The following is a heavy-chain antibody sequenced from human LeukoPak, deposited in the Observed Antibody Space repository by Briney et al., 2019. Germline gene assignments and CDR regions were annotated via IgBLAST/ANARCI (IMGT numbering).Heavy chain of an antibody. V-gene: IGHV3-23*01. D-gene: IGHD6-19*01. Sequence: GGSLRLSCAASGFTFSSYAMSWVRQAPGKGLEWVSSISGSDGSTYYADSVKGRFTISRDDSKNTLYLQMNSLRAEDTAVYYCTKEDSSSGWYGRPFDYWGQGILATVSS. J-gene: IGHJ4*02. CDR1: GFTFSSYA. CDR3: TKEDSSSGWYGRPFDY. CDR2: ISGSDGST.